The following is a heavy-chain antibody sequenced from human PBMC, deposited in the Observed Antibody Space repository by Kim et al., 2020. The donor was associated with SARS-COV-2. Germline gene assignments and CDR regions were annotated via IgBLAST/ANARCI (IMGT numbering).Heavy chain of an antibody. D-gene: IGHD4-17*01. V-gene: IGHV2-70*01. Sequence: SGPTLVNPTQTLTLTCTFSGFSLSTSGMCVSWIRQPPGKALEWLALIDWDDDKYYSTSLKTRLTISKDTSKNQVVLTMTNMDPVDTATYYCARIRKDGDYGEGDYYFDYWGQGTLVTVSS. CDR1: GFSLSTSGMC. J-gene: IGHJ4*02. CDR3: ARIRKDGDYGEGDYYFDY. CDR2: IDWDDDK.